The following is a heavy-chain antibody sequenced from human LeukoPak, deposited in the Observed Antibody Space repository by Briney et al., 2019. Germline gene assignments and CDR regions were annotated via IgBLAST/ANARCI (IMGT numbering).Heavy chain of an antibody. CDR3: ARDQTYSSGWPAFDI. CDR2: ISYDGSNK. V-gene: IGHV3-30*04. CDR1: GFTLWIYA. D-gene: IGHD6-19*01. Sequence: GGSLRLSCAPSGFTLWIYAILGPRESPDGGGEGGADISYDGSNKYYADSVKGRFTISRDNSKNTLYLQMNSLRAEDTAVYYCARDQTYSSGWPAFDIWGQGTMVTVSS. J-gene: IGHJ3*02.